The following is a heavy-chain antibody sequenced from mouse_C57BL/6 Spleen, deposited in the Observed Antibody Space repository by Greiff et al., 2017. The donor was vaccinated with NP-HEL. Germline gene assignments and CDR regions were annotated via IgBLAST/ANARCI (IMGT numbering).Heavy chain of an antibody. CDR3: ARGDGSSWYFDV. CDR1: GYTFTSYW. Sequence: QVQLQQPGTELVKPGASVKLSCKASGYTFTSYWMHWVKQRPGQGLEWIGNINPSNGGTNYNEKFKSKATLTVDKPSSTAYMQLSSLTSEDSAVYYCARGDGSSWYFDVWGTGTTVTVSS. CDR2: INPSNGGT. D-gene: IGHD1-1*01. V-gene: IGHV1-53*01. J-gene: IGHJ1*03.